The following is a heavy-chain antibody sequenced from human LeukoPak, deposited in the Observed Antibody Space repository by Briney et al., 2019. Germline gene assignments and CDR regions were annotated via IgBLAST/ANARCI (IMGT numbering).Heavy chain of an antibody. CDR3: AKDSYILTGYYYLDCFDY. CDR2: INGDGSST. V-gene: IGHV3-74*01. CDR1: GFTFSTYW. Sequence: PGGSLRLSCAASGFTFSTYWMHWVRQAPGKGLVWVSRINGDGSSTHYADSVKGRFTISRDNSKNTLYLQLNSLRDEDTAIYYCAKDSYILTGYYYLDCFDYWGQGTLVTVSS. J-gene: IGHJ4*02. D-gene: IGHD3-9*01.